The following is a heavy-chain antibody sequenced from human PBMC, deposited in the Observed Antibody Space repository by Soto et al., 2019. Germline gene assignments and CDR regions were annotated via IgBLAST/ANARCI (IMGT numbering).Heavy chain of an antibody. CDR1: GGTFSSYA. Sequence: QVQLVQSGAEVKKPGSSVKVSCKASGGTFSSYAISWVRQAPGQGLEWMGGIIPIFGTANYAQKFQGRVTITADESTITAYMELSRLRSEDTDLYYCARTSAYCSSTSCQPRAPHYYYGMDVWGQGTTVTVSS. CDR3: ARTSAYCSSTSCQPRAPHYYYGMDV. V-gene: IGHV1-69*01. J-gene: IGHJ6*02. CDR2: IIPIFGTA. D-gene: IGHD2-2*01.